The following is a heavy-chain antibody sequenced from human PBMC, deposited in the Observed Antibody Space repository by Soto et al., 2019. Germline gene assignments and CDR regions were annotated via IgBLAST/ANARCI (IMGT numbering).Heavy chain of an antibody. D-gene: IGHD1-1*01. CDR3: ARHRGNYYFDY. CDR2: IWYDGSKT. V-gene: IGHV3-33*03. J-gene: IGHJ4*02. CDR1: GFTFNTYG. Sequence: PGGSLRLSCAASGFTFNTYGMHWVLQAPGKGLEWMAIIWYDGSKTYYADSVKGRFTISRDNSNNTLYLQMNSLRAEDTAVYYCARHRGNYYFDYWGQGTMVTVYS.